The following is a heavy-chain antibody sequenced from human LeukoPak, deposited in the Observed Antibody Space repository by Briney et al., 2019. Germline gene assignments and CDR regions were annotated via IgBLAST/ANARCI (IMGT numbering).Heavy chain of an antibody. D-gene: IGHD3-10*01. CDR3: AREGRGYFDY. CDR2: IYYSGST. Sequence: SETLSLTCTVSGGSVSSGSYYWSWIRQPPGKGLEWIGYIYYSGSTNHNPSLKSRVTISVDTSKNQSSLKLSSVTAADTAVYYCAREGRGYFDYWGQGTLVTVSS. V-gene: IGHV4-61*01. J-gene: IGHJ4*02. CDR1: GGSVSSGSYY.